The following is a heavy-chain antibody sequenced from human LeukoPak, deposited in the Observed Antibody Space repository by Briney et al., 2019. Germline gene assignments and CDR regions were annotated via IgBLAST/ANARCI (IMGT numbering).Heavy chain of an antibody. Sequence: ASVTVSCLPSGYTFTSYGIIWLRPAPGQGRDWMGWISYYNGNTNYEQKFQGRVRITTDVSTSTVYMELRSRTSEDTAVYYCERGQSSFVPPYYFDYWGQGTLVTVSS. V-gene: IGHV1-18*01. CDR3: ERGQSSFVPPYYFDY. CDR1: GYTFTSYG. CDR2: ISYYNGNT. J-gene: IGHJ4*02. D-gene: IGHD3-3*02.